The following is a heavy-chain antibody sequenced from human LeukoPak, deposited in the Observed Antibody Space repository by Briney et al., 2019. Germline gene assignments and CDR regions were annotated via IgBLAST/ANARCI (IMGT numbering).Heavy chain of an antibody. V-gene: IGHV3-66*01. Sequence: PGGSLRLSCAASGFTVSSNYMSWVRQAPGKGLEWVSVIYSGGSTYYADSVKGRFTISRDNSKHTLYLQMNSLRAEDTAVYYCARDNYCSSTSCTDYYGMDVWGQGTTVTVSS. J-gene: IGHJ6*02. CDR2: IYSGGST. D-gene: IGHD2-2*01. CDR3: ARDNYCSSTSCTDYYGMDV. CDR1: GFTVSSNY.